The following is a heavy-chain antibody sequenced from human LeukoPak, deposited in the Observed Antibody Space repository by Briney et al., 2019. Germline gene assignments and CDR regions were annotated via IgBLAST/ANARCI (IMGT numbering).Heavy chain of an antibody. V-gene: IGHV5-51*01. CDR2: VYPGDSDT. CDR3: VRHVQRIVGATGEIDY. CDR1: GYSFTNYW. J-gene: IGHJ4*02. D-gene: IGHD1-26*01. Sequence: GESLKISCKGSGYSFTNYWIGWVRQMPGKGLEWMGIVYPGDSDTRYSPSFQGQVTISADKSMSTAYLQWSSLKASDTAIYYCVRHVQRIVGATGEIDYWGQGTLVTVSS.